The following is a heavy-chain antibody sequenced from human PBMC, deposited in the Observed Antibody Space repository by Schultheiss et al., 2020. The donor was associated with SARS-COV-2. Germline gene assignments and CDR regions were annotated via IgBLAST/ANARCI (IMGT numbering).Heavy chain of an antibody. Sequence: GESLKISCQGSGFSLTTYWIGWARQMPGKGPEWMGIIYPGDSDTRYSPSFQGQVTISADKSISTAYLQWSSLKASDTAMYYCARRGYCSSTSCYDYYGMDVWGQGTTVTVSS. CDR3: ARRGYCSSTSCYDYYGMDV. D-gene: IGHD2-2*01. V-gene: IGHV5-51*01. CDR2: IYPGDSDT. CDR1: GFSLTTYW. J-gene: IGHJ6*02.